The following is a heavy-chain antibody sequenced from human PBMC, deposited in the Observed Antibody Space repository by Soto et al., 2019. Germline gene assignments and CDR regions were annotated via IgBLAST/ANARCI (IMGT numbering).Heavy chain of an antibody. Sequence: QLQLQESGPGLVKPSETLSLTCTVSGGSISSNSCYWGWIRQPPGKGLEWIGSIYYRGSTYYNPSLKSRVTISVDTSKNQFSLKLSSVTAADTAVYYCARREWLREDDYWGQGTLVTVSS. CDR1: GGSISSNSCY. CDR3: ARREWLREDDY. J-gene: IGHJ4*02. D-gene: IGHD5-12*01. V-gene: IGHV4-39*01. CDR2: IYYRGST.